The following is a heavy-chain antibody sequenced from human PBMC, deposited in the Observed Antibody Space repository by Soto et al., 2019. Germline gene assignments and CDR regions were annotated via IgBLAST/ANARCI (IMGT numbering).Heavy chain of an antibody. CDR1: GFTFSAYG. V-gene: IGHV3-30*18. CDR3: AKDEYYYSRSGYYIFDS. J-gene: IGHJ4*02. Sequence: QAQIVESGGGVVQPGESLRLSCEVSGFTFSAYGMHWVRQAPGKGLEWVAAISHDGTNKNYGDSVKGRFTISRDNSKKTLYLQMNSLRSEDTALYYCAKDEYYYSRSGYYIFDSWGQGTLVTVSS. D-gene: IGHD3-22*01. CDR2: ISHDGTNK.